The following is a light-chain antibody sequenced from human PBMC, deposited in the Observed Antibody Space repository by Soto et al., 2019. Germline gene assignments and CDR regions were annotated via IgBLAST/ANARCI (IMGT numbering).Light chain of an antibody. CDR1: DSNIGSTA. Sequence: QSVLPQPPSASGTPGQRVSISCSGGDSNIGSTAVDWSQQFPGTAPKLLIYSNNERPSGVPDRFSGSKSGTSASLAISGLQPEDEADYFCATWDYNLSGVVFGGGTKLTVL. CDR3: ATWDYNLSGVV. J-gene: IGLJ3*02. CDR2: SNN. V-gene: IGLV1-44*01.